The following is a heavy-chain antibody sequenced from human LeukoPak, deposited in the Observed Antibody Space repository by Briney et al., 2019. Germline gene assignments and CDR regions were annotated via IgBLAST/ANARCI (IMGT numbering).Heavy chain of an antibody. Sequence: PGGSLRLSCVGSGFIFSSYSVNWVRQAPGEGLEWVSSITSTSNYIHYADSVKGRFTISRDNAKNSLYLQMNSLRVEDTAVYYCARAREMGTSWPTDYWGQGTLVTVSS. D-gene: IGHD6-13*01. CDR2: ITSTSNYI. J-gene: IGHJ4*02. V-gene: IGHV3-21*01. CDR1: GFIFSSYS. CDR3: ARAREMGTSWPTDY.